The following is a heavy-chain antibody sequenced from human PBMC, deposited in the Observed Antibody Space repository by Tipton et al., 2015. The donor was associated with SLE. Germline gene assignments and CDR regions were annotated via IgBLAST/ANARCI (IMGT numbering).Heavy chain of an antibody. Sequence: QLVQSGGALVQPGGSLRLSCAASGFTVSSNYMNWVRQAPGKGLEWVSVIHSGGNTYYADSLKGRFTISRDSSKNTLYLQMDSLRPEDTAVYYCARGGYTYGYSEYWGQGTLVTVSS. D-gene: IGHD5-18*01. CDR2: IHSGGNT. CDR3: ARGGYTYGYSEY. V-gene: IGHV3-66*02. J-gene: IGHJ4*02. CDR1: GFTVSSNY.